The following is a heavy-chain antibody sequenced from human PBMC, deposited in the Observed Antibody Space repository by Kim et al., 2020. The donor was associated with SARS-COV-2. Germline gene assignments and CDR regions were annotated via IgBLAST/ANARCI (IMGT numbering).Heavy chain of an antibody. Sequence: TSYADAVTGRFTFSRDNSKSTLYRQMNSLRAEDTALYYCAKPPYGGYDYWGQGTLVTVSS. CDR2: T. V-gene: IGHV3-23*01. CDR3: AKPPYGGYDY. D-gene: IGHD5-12*01. J-gene: IGHJ4*02.